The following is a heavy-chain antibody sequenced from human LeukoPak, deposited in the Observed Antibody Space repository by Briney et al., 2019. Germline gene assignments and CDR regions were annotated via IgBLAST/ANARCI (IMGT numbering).Heavy chain of an antibody. V-gene: IGHV3-33*01. D-gene: IGHD3-10*01. J-gene: IGHJ4*02. CDR1: GFTLSSYG. Sequence: GGSLRLSCAASGFTLSSYGMHWIRQAPGKGLEWVAVIWHDGSNKYYVDSVKGRFTISRDNSRNTLYLQMNSLRAEDTAVYFCARSPGSFDYWGQGTLVTVSS. CDR3: ARSPGSFDY. CDR2: IWHDGSNK.